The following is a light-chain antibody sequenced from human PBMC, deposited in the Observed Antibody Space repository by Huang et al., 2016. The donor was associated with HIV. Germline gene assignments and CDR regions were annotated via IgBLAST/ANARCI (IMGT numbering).Light chain of an antibody. J-gene: IGKJ5*01. V-gene: IGKV3-11*01. CDR1: QSVSTF. CDR3: QQRTNWPPIT. CDR2: DAS. Sequence: EIVLTQSPATLSLSPGERATLSCRASQSVSTFLARYQQKPGQAPRLLIYDASHRATGSPARFSGSGSGTDFALTISSLEPEDFAVYYCQQRTNWPPITFGQGTRLEIK.